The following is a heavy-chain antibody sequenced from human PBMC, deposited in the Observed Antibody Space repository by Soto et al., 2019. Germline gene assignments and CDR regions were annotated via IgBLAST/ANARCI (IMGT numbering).Heavy chain of an antibody. J-gene: IGHJ4*02. CDR2: ISSTGDPI. Sequence: PGGSLRLSCAASGFTFSSYSMNWVRQAPGKGLEWVSYISSTGDPIYYADSVKGRFTISRDNAKNSLYLQMNSLRADDTAVYYCSTTNGAPVWGQGTLVTVSS. CDR3: STTNGAPV. D-gene: IGHD7-27*01. CDR1: GFTFSSYS. V-gene: IGHV3-48*01.